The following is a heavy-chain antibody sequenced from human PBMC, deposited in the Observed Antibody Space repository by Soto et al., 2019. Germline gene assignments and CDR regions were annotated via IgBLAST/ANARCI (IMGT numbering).Heavy chain of an antibody. Sequence: SETLSLTCAVSGGFISSGGYSWSWIRQPPGKGLEWIGYIYHSGSTYYNPSLKSRVTISVDRSKNQFSLKLSSVTAADTAVYYCARVPDRWGQGTLVTVS. CDR1: GGFISSGGYS. CDR3: ARVPDR. CDR2: IYHSGST. D-gene: IGHD2-2*01. J-gene: IGHJ5*02. V-gene: IGHV4-30-2*01.